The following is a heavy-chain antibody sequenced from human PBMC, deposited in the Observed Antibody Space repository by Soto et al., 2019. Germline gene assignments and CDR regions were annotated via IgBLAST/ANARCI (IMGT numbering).Heavy chain of an antibody. CDR1: GITISNYP. Sequence: GGSLRLSCAASGITISNYPMSWVRQAPGKGLDWVSGISGSGDRTYYGDSAKGRFTISRDISKNSLSLQLDSLGVEDTAVYFCVKDDGGYPSTAPHWGQGTLVTVSS. CDR3: VKDDGGYPSTAPH. CDR2: ISGSGDRT. V-gene: IGHV3-23*01. J-gene: IGHJ4*02. D-gene: IGHD3-22*01.